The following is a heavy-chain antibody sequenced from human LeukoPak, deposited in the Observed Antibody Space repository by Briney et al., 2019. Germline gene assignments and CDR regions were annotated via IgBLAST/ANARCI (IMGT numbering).Heavy chain of an antibody. CDR1: GGSISSYY. D-gene: IGHD4-17*01. Sequence: PSETLSLTCTVSGGSISSYYWSWIRQPPGKGLEWIGYIYYSGSTNYNPSLKSRVTTSVDTSKNQFSLKLSSVTAADTAVYYCARDYGDYVVDPWGQGTLVTVSS. V-gene: IGHV4-59*01. J-gene: IGHJ5*02. CDR2: IYYSGST. CDR3: ARDYGDYVVDP.